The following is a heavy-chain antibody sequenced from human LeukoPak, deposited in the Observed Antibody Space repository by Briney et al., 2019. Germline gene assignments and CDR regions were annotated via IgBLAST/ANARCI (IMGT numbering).Heavy chain of an antibody. V-gene: IGHV4-34*01. J-gene: IGHJ6*03. D-gene: IGHD4-17*01. CDR2: INHGGSA. CDR1: GGSFSGYY. Sequence: PSETLSLTCAVYGGSFSGYYWSWIRQPPPQGQELNGEINHGGSANYTPSLKSRVTISVDTSKNQFSLKLSSVAAADTAVYYCARGGGYGEGYYMDVWGKGTTVTVSS. CDR3: ARGGGYGEGYYMDV.